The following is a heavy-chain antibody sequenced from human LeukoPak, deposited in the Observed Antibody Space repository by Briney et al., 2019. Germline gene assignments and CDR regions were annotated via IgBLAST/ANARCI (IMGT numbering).Heavy chain of an antibody. CDR1: GVIVSRNF. V-gene: IGHV3-53*01. J-gene: IGHJ5*02. D-gene: IGHD6-19*01. CDR2: MYAGGTT. CDR3: ARGSGSGWPLDR. Sequence: GGSLRLSCAASGVIVSRNFMSWVRQAPGKGLQWVAIMYAGGTTDYSDSARGRFHISRDSSNNTLSLQINSLRAGDTAVYYCARGSGSGWPLDRWGQGALVTVSS.